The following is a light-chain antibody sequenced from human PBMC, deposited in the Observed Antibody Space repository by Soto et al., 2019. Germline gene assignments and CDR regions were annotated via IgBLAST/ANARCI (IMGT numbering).Light chain of an antibody. Sequence: QLTPTHSTLSASVGDRVTITCRASRSVDLWLAWYQQKPGTAPKVLIYHASNLQSGVPSRFSGSGSGTEFTLTISSLQPDDFATYYCQHYNSYSEAFGQGTKVDIK. V-gene: IGKV1-5*01. CDR1: RSVDLW. CDR3: QHYNSYSEA. J-gene: IGKJ1*01. CDR2: HAS.